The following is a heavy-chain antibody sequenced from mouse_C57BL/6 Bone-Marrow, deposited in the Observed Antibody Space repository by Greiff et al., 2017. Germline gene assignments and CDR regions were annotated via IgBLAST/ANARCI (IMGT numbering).Heavy chain of an antibody. CDR3: AATIIGSSPLYYFDY. V-gene: IGHV1-81*01. Sequence: QVQLQQSGAELARPGASVKLSCKASGYTFTSYGISWVKQRTGQGLEWIGEINPRSGNTYYNEKFKGKATLTADKSSSNAYMELRSLTSEDSAVYFCAATIIGSSPLYYFDYWGQGTTLTVSS. D-gene: IGHD1-1*01. J-gene: IGHJ2*01. CDR2: INPRSGNT. CDR1: GYTFTSYG.